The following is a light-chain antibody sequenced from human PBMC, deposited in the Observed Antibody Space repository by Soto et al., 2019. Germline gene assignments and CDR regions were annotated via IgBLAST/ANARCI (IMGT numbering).Light chain of an antibody. J-gene: IGKJ1*01. V-gene: IGKV1-39*01. CDR3: QHSYSTPWT. Sequence: IQLPQSPSVLSASVGDTVTITCRASQALSNYLAWYQQKPGKAPDLLIYSASTLQSGVPSRFSGSGSGTDFTLTISSLQPEDFATYYCQHSYSTPWTFGQGTKVDTK. CDR2: SAS. CDR1: QALSNY.